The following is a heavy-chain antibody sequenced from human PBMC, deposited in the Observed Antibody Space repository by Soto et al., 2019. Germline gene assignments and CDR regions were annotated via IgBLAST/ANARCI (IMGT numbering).Heavy chain of an antibody. Sequence: GGSLRLSCAASGFTFSSYGMHWVRQAPGKGLEWVAVISYDGSNKYYADSVKGRFTISRDNSKNTLYLQMNSLRAEDTAVYYCANGGNSPLDYYYYYGMDVWGQGTTVTVSS. D-gene: IGHD2-21*02. CDR1: GFTFSSYG. CDR2: ISYDGSNK. J-gene: IGHJ6*02. CDR3: ANGGNSPLDYYYYYGMDV. V-gene: IGHV3-30*18.